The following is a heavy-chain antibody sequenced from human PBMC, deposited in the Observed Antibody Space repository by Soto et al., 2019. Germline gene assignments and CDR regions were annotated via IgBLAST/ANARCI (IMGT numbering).Heavy chain of an antibody. CDR3: ARDRRRPHYCTNGVCYPPLYGMDV. D-gene: IGHD2-8*01. CDR1: GGSISSGGYY. Sequence: SETLSLTCTFSGGSISSGGYYWSWIRQHPGKGLEWIGYIYYSGSTYYNPSLKSRVTISVDTSKNQFSLKLSSVTAADTAVYYCARDRRRPHYCTNGVCYPPLYGMDVWGQGTTVTVSS. J-gene: IGHJ6*02. V-gene: IGHV4-31*03. CDR2: IYYSGST.